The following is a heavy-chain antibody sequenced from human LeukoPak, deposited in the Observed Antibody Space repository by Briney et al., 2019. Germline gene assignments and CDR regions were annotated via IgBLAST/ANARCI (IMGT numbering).Heavy chain of an antibody. J-gene: IGHJ4*02. CDR1: GFTFSSYG. D-gene: IGHD2-15*01. V-gene: IGHV3-30*02. Sequence: GGSQRLSCAASGFTFSSYGMHWVRQAPGNGLEWVAFIRYDGSNKYYADSVKGRFTISRDNSKNTLYLQMNSLRAEDTAVYYCAKDLGHIVVVVAASDYWGQGTLVTVSS. CDR2: IRYDGSNK. CDR3: AKDLGHIVVVVAASDY.